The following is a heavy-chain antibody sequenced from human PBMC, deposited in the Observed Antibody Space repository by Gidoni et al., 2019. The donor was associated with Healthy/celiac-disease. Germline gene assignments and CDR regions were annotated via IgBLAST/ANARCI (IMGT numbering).Heavy chain of an antibody. CDR2: SYYSGST. CDR1: GGSISSYY. V-gene: IGHV4-59*08. Sequence: QVQLQESGPGLVKPSETLSLTCTVSGGSISSYYWSWIRQPPGKGLEWIGYSYYSGSTNYNPSLKSRVTISVDTSKNQFSLKLSSVTAADTAVYYCAAYSSSWYERVWYYGMDVWGQGTTVTVSS. J-gene: IGHJ6*02. CDR3: AAYSSSWYERVWYYGMDV. D-gene: IGHD6-13*01.